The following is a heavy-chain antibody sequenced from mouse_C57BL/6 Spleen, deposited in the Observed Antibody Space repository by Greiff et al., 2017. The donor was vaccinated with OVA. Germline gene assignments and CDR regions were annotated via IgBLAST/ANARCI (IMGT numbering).Heavy chain of an antibody. D-gene: IGHD1-2*01. CDR2: IWSGGST. CDR1: GFSLTSYG. J-gene: IGHJ4*01. V-gene: IGHV2-4*01. Sequence: QVQLKQSGPGLVQPSQSLSITCTVSGFSLTSYGVHWVRQPPGKGLEWLGVIWSGGSTDYNAAFISRLSISKDNSKSQVFFKMNSLQADDTAIYYWAKNKGTMATTGAMDYWGQGTSVTVSS. CDR3: AKNKGTMATTGAMDY.